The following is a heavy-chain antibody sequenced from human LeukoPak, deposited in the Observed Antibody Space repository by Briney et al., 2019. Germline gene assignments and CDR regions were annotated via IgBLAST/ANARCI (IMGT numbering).Heavy chain of an antibody. V-gene: IGHV1-8*01. J-gene: IGHJ4*02. CDR2: MSPSNGDT. Sequence: ASVKVSCKASGYTFTSYDFNWVRQATGQRPEWMGWMSPSNGDTGYAQKFQDRVTMTRNTSISTAYMELSSLRSDDTAVYYCARGPPNWGYDYWGPGTLVTVSS. CDR3: ARGPPNWGYDY. D-gene: IGHD7-27*01. CDR1: GYTFTSYD.